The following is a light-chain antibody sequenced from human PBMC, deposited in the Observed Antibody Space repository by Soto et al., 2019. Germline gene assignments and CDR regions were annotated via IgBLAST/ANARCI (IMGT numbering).Light chain of an antibody. CDR1: SSDVGGFDF. CDR3: SSYTHSGNLV. Sequence: QSVLTQPASVSGSPGQSVTISCTGTSSDVGGFDFVSWYQKHPGKAPKLVIYEVSLRPSGVSDRFSGSKSANTASLTISGLQAEDDSDYYCSSYTHSGNLVFGGGTKLTVL. J-gene: IGLJ2*01. CDR2: EVS. V-gene: IGLV2-14*01.